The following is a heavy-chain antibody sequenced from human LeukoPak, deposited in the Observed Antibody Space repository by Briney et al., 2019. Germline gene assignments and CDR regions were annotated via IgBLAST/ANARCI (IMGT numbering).Heavy chain of an antibody. CDR3: ARSYDSSGYAFDI. V-gene: IGHV3-21*01. CDR1: GFTFSSYS. CDR2: ISSSSSYI. J-gene: IGHJ3*02. Sequence: GSLRLSCAASGFTFSSYSTNWVRQAPGKGLEWVSSISSSSSYIYYADSVKGRFTISRDNAKNSLYLQMNSLRAEDTAVYYCARSYDSSGYAFDIWGQGTMVTVSS. D-gene: IGHD3-22*01.